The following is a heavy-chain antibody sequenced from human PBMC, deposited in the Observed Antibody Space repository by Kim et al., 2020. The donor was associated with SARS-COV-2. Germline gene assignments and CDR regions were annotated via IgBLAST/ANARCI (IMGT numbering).Heavy chain of an antibody. D-gene: IGHD3-10*01. J-gene: IGHJ6*01. CDR2: INHSGST. CDR1: GGSFSGYY. Sequence: SETLSLTCAVYGGSFSGYYWSWIRQPPGKGLEWIGEINHSGSTNYNPSLKSRVTISVDTSKNQFSLKLSSVTAADTAVYYCARVSGSGSYYNGTSPYYY. CDR3: ARVSGSGSYYNGTSPYYY. V-gene: IGHV4-34*01.